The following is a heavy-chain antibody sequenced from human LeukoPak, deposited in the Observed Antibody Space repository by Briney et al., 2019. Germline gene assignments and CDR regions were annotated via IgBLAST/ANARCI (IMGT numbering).Heavy chain of an antibody. CDR3: ARDRDGDYASGRYYYYYGMDV. V-gene: IGHV1-69*01. D-gene: IGHD4-17*01. CDR1: GGTFSSYA. Sequence: SVKVSCKASGGTFSSYAISWVRQAPGQGLEWMGGIIPIFGTANYAQKFQGRVTITADESTSTAYMELSSLRSEDTAVYYCARDRDGDYASGRYYYYYGMDVWGKGTTVTVSS. CDR2: IIPIFGTA. J-gene: IGHJ6*04.